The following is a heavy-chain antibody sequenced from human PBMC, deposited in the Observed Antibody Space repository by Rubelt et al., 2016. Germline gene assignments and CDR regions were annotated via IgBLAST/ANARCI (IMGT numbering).Heavy chain of an antibody. D-gene: IGHD3-10*01. J-gene: IGHJ4*02. CDR2: ISYDGTNK. V-gene: IGHV3-30*04. Sequence: VKLVESGGGLVQPGGSLRLSCAASGFTFSRYGMHWVRQAPGKGLEWMAVISYDGTNKYYADSVKGRFTISRDNSKNTLYLQMNSLRAEDSAVYYCARDGSGSYYSSADYWGQGTLVTVSS. CDR1: GFTFSRYG. CDR3: ARDGSGSYYSSADY.